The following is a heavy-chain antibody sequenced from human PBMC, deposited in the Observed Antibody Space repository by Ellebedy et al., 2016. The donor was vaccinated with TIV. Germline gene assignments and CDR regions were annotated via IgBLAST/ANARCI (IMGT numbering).Heavy chain of an antibody. J-gene: IGHJ3*02. Sequence: GESLKISCAASGFTYAMSWVRQSPGKGLEWVSGISGSGDRRVYADPVKGRFTISRDNSKNMLYLQMNSLRAEDTAVYYCVKDVWYAATSGAFDIWGQGTMVTVSS. CDR3: VKDVWYAATSGAFDI. D-gene: IGHD2-15*01. V-gene: IGHV3-23*01. CDR1: GFTYA. CDR2: ISGSGDRR.